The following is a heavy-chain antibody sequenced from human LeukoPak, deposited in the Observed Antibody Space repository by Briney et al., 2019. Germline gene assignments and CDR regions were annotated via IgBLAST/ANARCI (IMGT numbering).Heavy chain of an antibody. J-gene: IGHJ4*02. CDR2: IRYDGSNK. V-gene: IGHV3-30*02. D-gene: IGHD6-6*01. Sequence: GGSLRLSCAASGFTFSSYGMHWVRQAPGKWLEWVAFIRYDGSNKYYADSVKGRFTISKDNSKNTLYLQMNSLRAEDTAVYYCAATYSSSFPFDYWGQGTLVTVSS. CDR3: AATYSSSFPFDY. CDR1: GFTFSSYG.